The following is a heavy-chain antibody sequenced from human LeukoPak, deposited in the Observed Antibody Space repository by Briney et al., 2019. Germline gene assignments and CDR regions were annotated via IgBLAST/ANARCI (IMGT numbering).Heavy chain of an antibody. J-gene: IGHJ6*03. V-gene: IGHV3-30*04. Sequence: GGSLRLSCAASGFTFSSYAMHWVRQAPGKGLEWVALISYVGSNTDYVDSAGGRFTSSRDNDMNSLYLQMSSQRAEDTAVYYCPRAHYYDGSGQTNVDFLGIYYYYYFMDVWLKGTTVGVSS. CDR3: PRAHYYDGSGQTNVDFLGIYYYYYFMDV. CDR2: ISYVGSNT. CDR1: GFTFSSYA. D-gene: IGHD3-22*01.